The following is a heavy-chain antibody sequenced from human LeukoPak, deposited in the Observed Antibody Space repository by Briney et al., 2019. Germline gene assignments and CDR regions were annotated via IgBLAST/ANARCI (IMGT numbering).Heavy chain of an antibody. J-gene: IGHJ4*02. V-gene: IGHV3-30*01. CDR2: ISYDGSNK. CDR1: GFTFSSYA. CDR3: ARDPSSYGDYFDY. D-gene: IGHD4-17*01. Sequence: GGSLRLSCAASGFTFSSYAMHWVRQAPGKGLECVAVISYDGSNKYYADSVQGRFTISRDNSKNTLYLQMNSLRAEDTAVYYCARDPSSYGDYFDYWGQGTLVTVSS.